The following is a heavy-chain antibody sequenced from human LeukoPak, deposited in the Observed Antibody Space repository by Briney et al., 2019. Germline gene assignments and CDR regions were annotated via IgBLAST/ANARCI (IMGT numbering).Heavy chain of an antibody. CDR2: INPNSGGT. J-gene: IGHJ4*02. V-gene: IGHV1-2*02. Sequence: ASVKVSCKASGYTFPGYYMHWVRQAPGQGLEYMGWINPNSGGTNYAQKFQGRVTMTRDTSISTAYMELSRLRSDDTAVYYCATLDIVATGFDYWGQGTLVTVSS. CDR3: ATLDIVATGFDY. D-gene: IGHD5-12*01. CDR1: GYTFPGYY.